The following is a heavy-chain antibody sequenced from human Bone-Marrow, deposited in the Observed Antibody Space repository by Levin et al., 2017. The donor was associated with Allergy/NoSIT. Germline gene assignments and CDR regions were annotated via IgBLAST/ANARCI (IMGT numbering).Heavy chain of an antibody. CDR3: VRQERDSGGPRYFNY. V-gene: IGHV4-39*01. CDR1: GGSISSSLYD. J-gene: IGHJ4*02. D-gene: IGHD6-19*01. Sequence: SETLSLTCTVSGGSISSSLYDWGWIRQPPGKGLEWIGTISYSGTTYYNPSLKSRVTISVDTSKNQFSLKLNSVTAPDTAFYYCVRQERDSGGPRYFNYWGQGTLVTVSS. CDR2: ISYSGTT.